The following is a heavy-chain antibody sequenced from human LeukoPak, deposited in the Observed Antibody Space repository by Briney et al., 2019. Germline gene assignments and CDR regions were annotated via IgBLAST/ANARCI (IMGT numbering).Heavy chain of an antibody. CDR3: ARRDYSNSYYYYYGMDV. D-gene: IGHD4-11*01. CDR1: GYTFTGYY. CDR2: INPNSGGT. V-gene: IGHV1-2*02. Sequence: ASVKVSCKASGYTFTGYYMHWVRQAPGQGLEGMGWINPNSGGTNYAQKFQGRVTMTRDTSISTAYMELSRLRSDDTAVYYCARRDYSNSYYYYYGMDVWGQGTTVTVSS. J-gene: IGHJ6*02.